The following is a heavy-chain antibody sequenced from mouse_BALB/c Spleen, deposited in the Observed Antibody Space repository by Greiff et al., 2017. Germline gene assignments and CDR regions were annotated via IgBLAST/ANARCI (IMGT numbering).Heavy chain of an antibody. Sequence: EVKLVESGGGLVQPGGSRKLSCAASGFTFSSFGMHWVRQAPEKGLEWVAYISSGSSTIYYADTVKGRFTISRDNPKNTLFLQMTSLRSEDTAMYNCARYSLAMDYWGQGTSVTVSS. CDR3: ARYSLAMDY. V-gene: IGHV5-17*02. J-gene: IGHJ4*01. CDR2: ISSGSSTI. CDR1: GFTFSSFG.